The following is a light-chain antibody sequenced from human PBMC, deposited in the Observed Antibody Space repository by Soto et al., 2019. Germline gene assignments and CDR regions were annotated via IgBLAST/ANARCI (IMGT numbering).Light chain of an antibody. V-gene: IGLV3-21*04. CDR3: QVLDSSSDHHVV. CDR2: YDS. Sequence: SYELTQPPSVSVAPGKTARITCGGNNIGSKSVHWYQQKPGQAPVLVIYYDSDRPSGIPERFSGSNSGNTATLTISRVEAGDDADYYCQVLDSSSDHHVVFGGGTKLTVL. CDR1: NIGSKS. J-gene: IGLJ2*01.